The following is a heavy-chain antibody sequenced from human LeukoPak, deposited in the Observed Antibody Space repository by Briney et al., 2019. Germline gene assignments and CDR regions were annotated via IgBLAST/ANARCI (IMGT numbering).Heavy chain of an antibody. Sequence: ASVNVSCKLSGDTLSKLSMHWVRQAPGKGLEWMGGFDPENADYINAQRFQGRVTMTEDTSTETAYMELSSLRSEDTAVYYCATGPLAAAAIFEYWGQGTLVTVSS. V-gene: IGHV1-24*01. CDR1: GDTLSKLS. J-gene: IGHJ4*02. CDR2: FDPENADY. D-gene: IGHD6-25*01. CDR3: ATGPLAAAAIFEY.